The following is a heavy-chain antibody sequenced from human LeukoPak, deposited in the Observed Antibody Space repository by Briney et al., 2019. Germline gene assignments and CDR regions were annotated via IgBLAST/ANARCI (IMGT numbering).Heavy chain of an antibody. CDR3: ARDLGLLRGFDY. D-gene: IGHD1-26*01. V-gene: IGHV3-7*01. Sequence: SCKASGGTFSSYAISWVRQAPGKGLQWVANIKQDGSEKYYLDSVKGRFTISRDNAKNSLFLQMNSLRAEDTAVYYCARDLGLLRGFDYWGQGTLVTVSS. J-gene: IGHJ4*02. CDR1: GGTFSSYA. CDR2: IKQDGSEK.